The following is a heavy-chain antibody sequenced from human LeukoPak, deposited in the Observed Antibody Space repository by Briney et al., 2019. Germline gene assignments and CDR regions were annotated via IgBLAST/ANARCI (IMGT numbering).Heavy chain of an antibody. CDR3: ARVVRTYGSGSYYSHKPYYYYMDV. V-gene: IGHV4-39*07. Sequence: PSETLSLTCTVSGGSISSSSYYWSWIRQPPGKGLEWIGEINHSGSTNYNPSLKSRVTISVDTSKNQFSLKLSSVTAADTAVYYCARVVRTYGSGSYYSHKPYYYYMDVWGKGTTVTVSS. CDR1: GGSISSSSYY. D-gene: IGHD3-10*01. J-gene: IGHJ6*03. CDR2: INHSGST.